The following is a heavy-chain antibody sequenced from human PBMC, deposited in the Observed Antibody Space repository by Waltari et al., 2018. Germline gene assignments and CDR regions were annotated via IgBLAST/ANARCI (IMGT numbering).Heavy chain of an antibody. J-gene: IGHJ4*01. CDR3: AREDIVATKVFDD. V-gene: IGHV1-2*02. D-gene: IGHD5-12*01. CDR2: INVNNGDS. CDR1: GFTFTSYH. Sequence: QVQLMQSGAEVKKPGASVTVSCQTSGFTFTSYHMHWVRKAPGQGLDWSVLINVNNGDSGYAQKVRGRVTLTRETSLSTIYMEMNRLTADDTAVYYCAREDIVATKVFDDWGHGTLVTVSA.